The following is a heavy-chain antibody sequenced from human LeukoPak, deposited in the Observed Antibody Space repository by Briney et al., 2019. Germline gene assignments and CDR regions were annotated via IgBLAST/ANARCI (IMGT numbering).Heavy chain of an antibody. CDR1: GFTFRSYW. D-gene: IGHD3-16*02. CDR3: ATSPALVAD. Sequence: GGSLRLSCAASGFTFRSYWMHWVRQAPGKGLVWVSRINSDGRSTTYADSVKGRFTISRDNAKNTLYLQMNGLRAEDTAVYYCATSPALVADWGQGTLVTVSS. CDR2: INSDGRST. V-gene: IGHV3-74*01. J-gene: IGHJ4*02.